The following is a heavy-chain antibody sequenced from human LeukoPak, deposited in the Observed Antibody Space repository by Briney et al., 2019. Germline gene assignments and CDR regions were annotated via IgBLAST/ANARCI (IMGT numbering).Heavy chain of an antibody. CDR2: IFASGTT. V-gene: IGHV4-4*07. Sequence: SETLSLTCTVSGGSISTYSWNWIRQPAGKGLEWIGRIFASGTTKYNPSLKSRVTMSVETSKNQFSLKLSSVTAADTAVYYCARTSGYPDYYYYYYMDVWGKGTTVTISS. CDR3: ARTSGYPDYYYYYYMDV. CDR1: GGSISTYS. D-gene: IGHD3-9*01. J-gene: IGHJ6*03.